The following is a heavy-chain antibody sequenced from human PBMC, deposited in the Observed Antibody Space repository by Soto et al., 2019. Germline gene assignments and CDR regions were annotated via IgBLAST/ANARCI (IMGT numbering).Heavy chain of an antibody. V-gene: IGHV4-38-2*01. D-gene: IGHD2-15*01. J-gene: IGHJ3*01. CDR2: IFHGGNT. Sequence: SETLSLTCAVSGFFISSGNYWGWIRKPPGKGLEWIGSIFHGGNTYYNPSLKSRVTISVDMSKNQFSLKLNSVTAADTAVYYCARARWYDAFDVWGQGTVATVSS. CDR3: ARARWYDAFDV. CDR1: GFFISSGNY.